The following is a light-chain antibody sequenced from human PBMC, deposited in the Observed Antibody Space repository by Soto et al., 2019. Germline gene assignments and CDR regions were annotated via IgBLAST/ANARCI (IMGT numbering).Light chain of an antibody. V-gene: IGKV3-15*01. CDR2: GAS. CDR3: QNYTIWPT. J-gene: IGKJ5*01. CDR1: ESISDN. Sequence: VVMTQSPATPSVPTGERATFSCRASESISDNVAWYQQKPGQAPRLLIYGASTRASGVPARFSGSGSGTELTLTISSLQPEDGAVYHCQNYTIWPTFGQGTRLEIK.